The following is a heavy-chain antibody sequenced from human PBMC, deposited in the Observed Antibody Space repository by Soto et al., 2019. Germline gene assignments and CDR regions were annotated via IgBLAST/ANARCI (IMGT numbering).Heavy chain of an antibody. V-gene: IGHV4-39*01. CDR1: GGSISSSSYY. CDR2: IYYSGST. Sequence: QLQLQESGPGLVKPSETLSLTCTVSGGSISSSSYYWGWIRQPPGKGLEWIGSIYYSGSTYYNPPLKSRVTIAVDTSKNQFSLKLSSVTAADTAVYYCARHGGGDGYNDAFDIWGQGTMVTVSS. J-gene: IGHJ3*02. CDR3: ARHGGGDGYNDAFDI. D-gene: IGHD3-16*01.